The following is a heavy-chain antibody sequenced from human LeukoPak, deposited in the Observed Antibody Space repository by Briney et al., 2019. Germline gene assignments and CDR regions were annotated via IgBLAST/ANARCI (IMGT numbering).Heavy chain of an antibody. CDR3: AIEGLDY. J-gene: IGHJ4*02. Sequence: ASVKVSCKASGYTFTNYDINWVRQATGQGLEWMGYMNPNSGNSAYAQKFQGRVTITTDASIRTAYMELSGLRSEDTALYYCAIEGLDYWGQGTLVTVSS. V-gene: IGHV1-8*01. CDR1: GYTFTNYD. CDR2: MNPNSGNS.